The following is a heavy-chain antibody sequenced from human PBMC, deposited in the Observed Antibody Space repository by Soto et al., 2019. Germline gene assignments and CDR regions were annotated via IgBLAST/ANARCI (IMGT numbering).Heavy chain of an antibody. D-gene: IGHD5-18*01. V-gene: IGHV4-30-2*01. CDR2: IYHSGST. J-gene: IGHJ5*02. CDR3: ARDRGYSYGLSP. Sequence: PSETLSLTCAVSGGSISSGGYSWSWIRQPPGKGLEWIGYIYHSGSTYYNPSLKSRVTISVDRSKNQFSLKLSSVTAADTAVYYCARDRGYSYGLSPWGQGTLVTVSS. CDR1: GGSISSGGYS.